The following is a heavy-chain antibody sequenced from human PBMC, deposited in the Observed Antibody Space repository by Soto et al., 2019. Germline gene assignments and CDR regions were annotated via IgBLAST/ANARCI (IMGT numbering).Heavy chain of an antibody. CDR3: ARDGGVAATLANYFDY. V-gene: IGHV3-21*01. CDR2: MSRSSRYI. Sequence: GGSLRLSCAASGFTFNSYSMNWVRQAPGKGLEWVSSMSRSSRYIYYADSVKGRFTISRDNAKNSVYLQMNSLRAEDTAVYYCARDGGVAATLANYFDYWGQGTLVTVSS. J-gene: IGHJ4*02. CDR1: GFTFNSYS. D-gene: IGHD2-15*01.